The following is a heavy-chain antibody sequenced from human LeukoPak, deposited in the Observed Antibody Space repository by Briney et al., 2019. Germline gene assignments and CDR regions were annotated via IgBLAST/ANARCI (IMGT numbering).Heavy chain of an antibody. CDR1: GFTFSSYE. CDR2: ISSSGSTI. Sequence: GGSLRLSCAASGFTFSSYEMNWVRQAPGKGLEWVSYISSSGSTIYYTDSVRGRFTISRDNAKNSLYLQMNSLRAEDTAVYYCARKKYYFDYWGQGTLVPVSS. V-gene: IGHV3-48*03. CDR3: ARKKYYFDY. J-gene: IGHJ4*02.